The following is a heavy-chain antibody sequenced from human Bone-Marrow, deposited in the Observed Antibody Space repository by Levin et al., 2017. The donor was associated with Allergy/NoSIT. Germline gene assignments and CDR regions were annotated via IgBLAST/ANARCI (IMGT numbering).Heavy chain of an antibody. J-gene: IGHJ4*02. V-gene: IGHV3-15*01. CDR3: ASPRGLYY. D-gene: IGHD2-2*01. CDR1: GFTFSNAW. CDR2: IRSKSDGGTT. Sequence: SCAASGFTFSNAWMSWVRQAPGKGLEWVGRIRSKSDGGTTDYAAPVKGRFTISRDDSKNTVYLQLNSLKTEDTGVYYCASPRGLYYWGQGTLVTVPS.